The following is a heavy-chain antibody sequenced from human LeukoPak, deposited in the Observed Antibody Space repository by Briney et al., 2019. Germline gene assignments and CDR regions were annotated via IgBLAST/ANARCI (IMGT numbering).Heavy chain of an antibody. J-gene: IGHJ4*02. V-gene: IGHV3-7*03. CDR3: ARWPHCQDF. CDR2: INKDGCEE. CDR1: GFPFSDFY. Sequence: GGSLRLSCAASGFPFSDFYMSWVRQAPGKGLEWVANINKDGCEEKYVDSVKGRFTISRDNAKNSLYLQMSSLRADDTAVYYCARWPHCQDFWGPGTLVTVSS.